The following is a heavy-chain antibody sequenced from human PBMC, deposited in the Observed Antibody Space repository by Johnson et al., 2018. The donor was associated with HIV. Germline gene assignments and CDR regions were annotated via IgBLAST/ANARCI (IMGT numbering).Heavy chain of an antibody. J-gene: IGHJ3*02. D-gene: IGHD5-24*01. Sequence: VQLVESGGGLVQPGGSLRLSCAAPGFTVSSNYMSWVRQAPGKGLEWVSVIYSGGSTYYADSVKGRFTISRDNSKNTLYLQMNSLRAEDTAVYYCARDSIEMATKSEDAFDIWGQGTMVTVSS. CDR2: IYSGGST. CDR1: GFTVSSNY. CDR3: ARDSIEMATKSEDAFDI. V-gene: IGHV3-66*02.